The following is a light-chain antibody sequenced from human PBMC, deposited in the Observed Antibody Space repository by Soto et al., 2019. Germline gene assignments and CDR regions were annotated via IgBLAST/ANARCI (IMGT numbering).Light chain of an antibody. Sequence: QSVLTQPPSASGTPGQRVTISCSGSSSNIGSNYVYWYQQFPATAPKLLIYRNDQRPSGVPDRFSGSKSGTSASLAISGLRSEDEADYYCATWDDSLSGVFGGGTKMTVL. CDR3: ATWDDSLSGV. J-gene: IGLJ2*01. V-gene: IGLV1-47*01. CDR1: SSNIGSNY. CDR2: RND.